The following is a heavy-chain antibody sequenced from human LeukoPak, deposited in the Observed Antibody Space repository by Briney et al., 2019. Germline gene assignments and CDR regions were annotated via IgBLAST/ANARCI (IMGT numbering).Heavy chain of an antibody. Sequence: GGSLRLSCAVSGFTFRNAGMHWVRQAPGKGLEWVAVIWYDGSQKYYADSVKGRFTISRDNSKNTLYLQMNSLRAEDTAVYYCARDKRGDYWGQGTLVTVPS. CDR1: GFTFRNAG. J-gene: IGHJ4*02. CDR3: ARDKRGDY. CDR2: IWYDGSQK. V-gene: IGHV3-33*01.